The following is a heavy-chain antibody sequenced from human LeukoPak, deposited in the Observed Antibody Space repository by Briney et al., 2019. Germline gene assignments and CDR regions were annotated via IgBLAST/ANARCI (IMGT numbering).Heavy chain of an antibody. D-gene: IGHD6-13*01. CDR1: GGSITNNY. J-gene: IGHJ4*02. CDR2: IHESGNS. CDR3: ARDRSAAPADY. Sequence: SETLSLTCTVSGGSITNNYWAWIRQPPGKGLEWIGYIHESGNSNYNPSLRSRVTISIDMSKNQFSLKLTSVTAADTTVYYCARDRSAAPADYWGQGTLVTVSS. V-gene: IGHV4-59*13.